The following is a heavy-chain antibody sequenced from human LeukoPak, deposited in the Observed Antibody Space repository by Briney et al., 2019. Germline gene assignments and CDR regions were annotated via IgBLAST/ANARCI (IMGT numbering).Heavy chain of an antibody. CDR1: GFTFSAHY. V-gene: IGHV3-11*04. Sequence: PGGSLRLSCAASGFTFSAHYMSWIRQAPGKGLEWVSYISNDGITINYADSVKGRFTVSRDNAKNSLYLQMNSLRVEDTAVYYCVRTVRLCDYWGQGTLVTVSS. CDR2: ISNDGITI. CDR3: VRTVRLCDY. J-gene: IGHJ4*02. D-gene: IGHD3-10*01.